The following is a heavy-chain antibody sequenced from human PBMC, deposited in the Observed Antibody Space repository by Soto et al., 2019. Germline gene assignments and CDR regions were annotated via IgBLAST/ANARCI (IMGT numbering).Heavy chain of an antibody. V-gene: IGHV4-59*11. Sequence: QVQLQESGPGLVKPSETLSLTCSVSGGPISGHYWTRIRQSPGKGLEWNGCIFYGGSTNYNPSLKSRVTISVGTSKNQFSLKMSSVTAADTAVYYCARVGSSGWSPDYWGRGTLVTVSS. CDR3: ARVGSSGWSPDY. CDR1: GGPISGHY. J-gene: IGHJ4*02. D-gene: IGHD6-19*01. CDR2: IFYGGST.